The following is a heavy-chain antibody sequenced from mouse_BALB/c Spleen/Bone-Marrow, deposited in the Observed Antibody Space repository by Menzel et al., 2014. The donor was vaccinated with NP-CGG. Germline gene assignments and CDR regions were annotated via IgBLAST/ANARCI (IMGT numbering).Heavy chain of an antibody. CDR3: ARGIYYGNSSCFDY. D-gene: IGHD1-1*01. V-gene: IGHV1S34*01. Sequence: LVKTGASVKISCKASGYSFTGYYMHWVKQSHGKSLEWIGYISCYNGATSYNQRFKGKATFTVDTSSSTAYMQVNSLTSEDSAVYYCARGIYYGNSSCFDYWGQGTPLTVSS. J-gene: IGHJ2*01. CDR1: GYSFTGYY. CDR2: ISCYNGAT.